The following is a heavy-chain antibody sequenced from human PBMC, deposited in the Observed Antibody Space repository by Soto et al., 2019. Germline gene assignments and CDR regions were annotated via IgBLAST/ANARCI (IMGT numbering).Heavy chain of an antibody. CDR2: ISGSGGST. D-gene: IGHD2-21*02. Sequence: EVQLLESGGGLVQPGGSLRLSCAASGFTFISYAMSWVRQAPGKGLEWVSAISGSGGSTYYADSVKGRFTISRDNYKNTLYLKMNSLRAEDTAVYYCAKLLNGGDSPDLSWYFDLWGRGTLVTVSS. CDR3: AKLLNGGDSPDLSWYFDL. CDR1: GFTFISYA. V-gene: IGHV3-23*01. J-gene: IGHJ2*01.